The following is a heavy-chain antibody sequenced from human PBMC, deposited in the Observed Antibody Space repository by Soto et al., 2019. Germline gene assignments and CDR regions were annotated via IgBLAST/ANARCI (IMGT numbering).Heavy chain of an antibody. J-gene: IGHJ4*02. D-gene: IGHD2-15*01. Sequence: QVQLVESGGGVVQTGRSLRLSCAASGFTFSSYTMHWVRQAPGKGLEWVALIWSDGRNKYYADSVKGRFTISRDNSKNTLYLEMNSLRAEDTAVYYSARDIPSYGGFDYWGQGTLVTVSS. CDR3: ARDIPSYGGFDY. CDR1: GFTFSSYT. V-gene: IGHV3-33*01. CDR2: IWSDGRNK.